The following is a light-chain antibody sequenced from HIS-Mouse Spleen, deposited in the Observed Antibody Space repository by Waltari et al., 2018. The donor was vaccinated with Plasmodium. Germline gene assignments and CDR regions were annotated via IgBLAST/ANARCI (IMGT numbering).Light chain of an antibody. CDR3: QQYNSYWT. J-gene: IGKJ1*01. V-gene: IGKV1-5*03. CDR2: KAS. Sequence: DIKMTQSPSTLSASVGDSVTITCRASQSISSWLAWYQQKPGKAPKLLIYKASSLESGVPSRFSGSGSGTEFTLTISSLQPDDFATYYCQQYNSYWTFGQGTKVEIK. CDR1: QSISSW.